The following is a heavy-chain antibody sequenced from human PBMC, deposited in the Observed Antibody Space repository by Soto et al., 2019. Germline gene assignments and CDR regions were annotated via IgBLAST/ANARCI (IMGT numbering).Heavy chain of an antibody. J-gene: IGHJ2*01. V-gene: IGHV1-69*05. CDR3: ARGNHRWLQLGYVDL. Sequence: QVQLVQSGAEVKKPGSSVTVSCKASGGTFSSYTISWVRQDPGQGLEWMGGIIPIFGTANYAQKFQGRVTITTDESTSTAYMELSSLRSEDTAVYYCARGNHRWLQLGYVDLWGRGTLVTVSS. CDR1: GGTFSSYT. D-gene: IGHD5-12*01. CDR2: IIPIFGTA.